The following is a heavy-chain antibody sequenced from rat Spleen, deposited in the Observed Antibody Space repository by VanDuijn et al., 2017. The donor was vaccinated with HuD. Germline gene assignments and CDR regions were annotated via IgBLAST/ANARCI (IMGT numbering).Heavy chain of an antibody. V-gene: IGHV2-43*01. CDR3: ARDGVAPFFDY. Sequence: QVQLKESGPGLVQPSQTLSLTCTVSGFSLTNYHVSWVRQPPGKGLEWMGVTWTAGSTSYNSLLKSRLSISRDISKSQVFLEMNSLQTEDTATYYCARDGVAPFFDYWGQGVMVTVSS. D-gene: IGHD1-3*01. J-gene: IGHJ2*01. CDR2: TWTAGST. CDR1: GFSLTNYH.